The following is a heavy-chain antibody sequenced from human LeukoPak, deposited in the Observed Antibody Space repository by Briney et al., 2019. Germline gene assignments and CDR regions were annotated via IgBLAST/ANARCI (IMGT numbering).Heavy chain of an antibody. CDR2: IYYSGST. J-gene: IGHJ4*02. CDR3: ARGGIAAAALVQLDY. V-gene: IGHV4-59*01. Sequence: SETLSLTCSVSGGSITSYYWSWIRQPPGKGLEWIGYIYYSGSTNYNPSLKSRVTIAVDTSKNQFSLKLSSVTAADTAVYYCARGGIAAAALVQLDYWGQGTLVTVSS. CDR1: GGSITSYY. D-gene: IGHD6-13*01.